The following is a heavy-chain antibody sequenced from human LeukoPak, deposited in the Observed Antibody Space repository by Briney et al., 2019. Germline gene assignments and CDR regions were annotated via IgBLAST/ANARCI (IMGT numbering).Heavy chain of an antibody. CDR3: ARLFYMDSAPGVAGRLFDY. CDR2: IYSDAINT. J-gene: IGHJ4*02. CDR1: GFTFSSYG. Sequence: GGSLRLSCAASGFTFSSYGMHWVRQAPGEGLEWVAYIYSDAINTKYADSVKGRFTVSRDNSKNTLYLQMNSLRAEDTAVYYCARLFYMDSAPGVAGRLFDYWGQGTLVTVSS. D-gene: IGHD6-19*01. V-gene: IGHV3-30*12.